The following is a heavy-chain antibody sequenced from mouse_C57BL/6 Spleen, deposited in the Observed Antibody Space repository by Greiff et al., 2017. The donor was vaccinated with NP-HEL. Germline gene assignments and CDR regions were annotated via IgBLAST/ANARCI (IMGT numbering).Heavy chain of an antibody. J-gene: IGHJ3*01. CDR3: ARSDSNLWFAY. CDR2: LYPGDGDT. V-gene: IGHV1-80*01. D-gene: IGHD2-5*01. CDR1: GYAFSSYW. Sequence: LVESGAELVKPGASVKISCKASGYAFSSYWMNWVKQRPGKGLEWIGQLYPGDGDTNYNGKFKGKATLTADKSSSTAYMQLSSLTSEDSAVYFCARSDSNLWFAYWGQGTLVTVSA.